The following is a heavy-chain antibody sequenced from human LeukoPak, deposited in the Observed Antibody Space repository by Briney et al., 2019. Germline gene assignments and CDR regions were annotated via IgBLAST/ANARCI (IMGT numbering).Heavy chain of an antibody. J-gene: IGHJ4*02. D-gene: IGHD3-9*01. V-gene: IGHV1-58*02. CDR1: GFTFSSSA. Sequence: ASVNVSCKASGFTFSSSAMQWVRQARGQRLEWMGWSVVGSGNTDYAQKFQERVTTTRDMSTSTAYMELSSLRSEDTAVYYCAAGRYFDLVDYWGQGTLVTVPS. CDR3: AAGRYFDLVDY. CDR2: SVVGSGNT.